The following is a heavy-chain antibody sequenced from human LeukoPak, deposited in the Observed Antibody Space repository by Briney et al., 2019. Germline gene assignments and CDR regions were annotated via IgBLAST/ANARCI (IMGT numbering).Heavy chain of an antibody. V-gene: IGHV4-59*01. CDR1: GGSISSYY. D-gene: IGHD3-10*01. CDR3: ARGGYYDYFDY. Sequence: WGTLTLTCTVSGGSISSYYWSWIRQPPGKGLEWIGYIYYSGSTNYNPSLKSRVTISVDTSKNQFSLKLSSVTAADTAVYYCARGGYYDYFDYWGQGTLVTVSS. CDR2: IYYSGST. J-gene: IGHJ4*02.